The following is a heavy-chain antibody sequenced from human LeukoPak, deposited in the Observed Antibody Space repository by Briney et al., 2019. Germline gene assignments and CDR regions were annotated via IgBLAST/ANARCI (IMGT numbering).Heavy chain of an antibody. CDR2: INHSGST. CDR1: GGSISSYY. V-gene: IGHV4-34*01. Sequence: SETLSLTCTVSGGSISSYYWSWIRQPAGKGLEWIGEINHSGSTNYNPSLKSRVTISVDTSKNQFSLKLSSVTAADTAVYYCARGPGYGGNPFDYWGQGTLVTVSS. D-gene: IGHD4-17*01. J-gene: IGHJ4*02. CDR3: ARGPGYGGNPFDY.